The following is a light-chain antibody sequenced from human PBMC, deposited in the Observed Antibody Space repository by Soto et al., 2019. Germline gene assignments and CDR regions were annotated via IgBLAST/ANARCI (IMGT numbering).Light chain of an antibody. V-gene: IGKV1-6*01. J-gene: IGKJ1*01. CDR1: RDVGSD. CDR2: AAS. CDR3: LQDYGDSWT. Sequence: QMTQSPSSLSASVGEKIIITCRASRDVGSDVSWYQQKPGQAPKLLIYAASNLYTGVPSRFSGSRAGTEFTLTISSLQPEDFASYYCLQDYGDSWTFGQGTKVEIE.